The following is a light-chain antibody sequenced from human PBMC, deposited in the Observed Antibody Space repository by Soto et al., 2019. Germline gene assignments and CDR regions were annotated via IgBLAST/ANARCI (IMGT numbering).Light chain of an antibody. CDR1: SSDIGTYDY. Sequence: QSALTQPASVSGSPGQSITISCTGTSSDIGTYDYVSWYQHHPGKAPKLMIYEVTNRPSGVSDRFSGSKSGNTASLTISGLQAEDEAEYYCSSYTTPTTPVVCGGGTKVTVL. J-gene: IGLJ2*01. V-gene: IGLV2-14*01. CDR2: EVT. CDR3: SSYTTPTTPVV.